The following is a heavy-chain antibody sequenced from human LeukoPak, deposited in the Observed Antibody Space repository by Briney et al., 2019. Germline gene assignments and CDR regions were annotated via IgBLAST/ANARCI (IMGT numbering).Heavy chain of an antibody. V-gene: IGHV1-2*06. J-gene: IGHJ4*02. CDR2: INPNSGGT. CDR1: GYTFTGYY. D-gene: IGHD4-17*01. CDR3: ARDTVTTNSSPSFDY. Sequence: ASVKVSCKASGYTFTGYYMHWVRQAPGQGLEWMGRINPNSGGTNYAQKFQGRVTMTRDTSISTAYMELSRLRSDDTAAYYCARDTVTTNSSPSFDYWGQGTLVTVSS.